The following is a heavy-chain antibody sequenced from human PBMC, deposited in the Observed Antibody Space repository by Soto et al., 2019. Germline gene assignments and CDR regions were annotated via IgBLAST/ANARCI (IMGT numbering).Heavy chain of an antibody. D-gene: IGHD3-10*01. Sequence: QVQLVQSGAEVKKPGASVKVSCKASGYTFTSYGISWVRQAPGQGLEWMGWISAYNGNTNYAQKLQGRATMTTETSTSTAYMELRSLRSDDTAVYYCARDRNWEVRGIDAFDIWGQGTMVTVSS. CDR2: ISAYNGNT. J-gene: IGHJ3*02. CDR3: ARDRNWEVRGIDAFDI. V-gene: IGHV1-18*01. CDR1: GYTFTSYG.